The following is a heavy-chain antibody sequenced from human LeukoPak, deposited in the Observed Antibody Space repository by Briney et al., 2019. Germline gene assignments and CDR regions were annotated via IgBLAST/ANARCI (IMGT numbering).Heavy chain of an antibody. CDR1: GYTFTNYF. D-gene: IGHD6-19*01. Sequence: ASVKVSCKASGYTFTNYFMHWVRQAPGQGLEWMGIIKPTGATTTYAQKFQGRVTMSRDMSTSTVYMELSSLRSEDTAIYYCARDPSVAGTVYYMDVWGKGTTVTVSS. V-gene: IGHV1-46*01. CDR2: IKPTGATT. CDR3: ARDPSVAGTVYYMDV. J-gene: IGHJ6*03.